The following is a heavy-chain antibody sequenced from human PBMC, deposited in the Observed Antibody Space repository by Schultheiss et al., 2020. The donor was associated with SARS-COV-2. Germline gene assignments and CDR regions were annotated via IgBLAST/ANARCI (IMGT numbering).Heavy chain of an antibody. J-gene: IGHJ3*02. V-gene: IGHV3-30*07. CDR1: GFTFSSYA. CDR2: ISYDGSNK. CDR3: AKDLGRYNWNDVDYSDAFDI. Sequence: GGSLRLSCAASGFTFSSYAMHWVRQAPGKGLEWVAVISYDGSNKYYADSVKGRFTISRDNSKNTLYLQMNSLRAEDTAVYYCAKDLGRYNWNDVDYSDAFDIWGQGTMVTVSS. D-gene: IGHD1-1*01.